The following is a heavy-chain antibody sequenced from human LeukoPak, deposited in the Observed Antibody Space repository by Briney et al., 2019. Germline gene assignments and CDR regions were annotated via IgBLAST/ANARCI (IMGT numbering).Heavy chain of an antibody. Sequence: GGSLRLSCAASGFTFDQYAMYCVRQAPGKGLEWVAGISWKSGSIGYADSVKGRFTISRDNAKNSLYLQMNSLRAEDTALYYCAKDSRKYSSGWNWFDPWGQGTLVTVSS. J-gene: IGHJ5*02. D-gene: IGHD6-19*01. CDR2: ISWKSGSI. V-gene: IGHV3-9*01. CDR1: GFTFDQYA. CDR3: AKDSRKYSSGWNWFDP.